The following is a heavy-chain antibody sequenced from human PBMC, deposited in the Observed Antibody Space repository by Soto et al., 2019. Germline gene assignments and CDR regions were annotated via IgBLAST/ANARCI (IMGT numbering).Heavy chain of an antibody. V-gene: IGHV1-58*01. CDR2: IVVGSGNT. CDR3: AATYYNFWRGYHMASNYFDY. Sequence: PVKVSCKASGFTFTSSAVQWVRQARGQRLEWIGWIVVGSGNTNYEQKFQERVTISRDMSTSTAYMELSSLGSEHTALYYCAATYYNFWRGYHMASNYFDYWGQRTPDTVSS. CDR1: GFTFTSSA. J-gene: IGHJ4*02. D-gene: IGHD3-3*01.